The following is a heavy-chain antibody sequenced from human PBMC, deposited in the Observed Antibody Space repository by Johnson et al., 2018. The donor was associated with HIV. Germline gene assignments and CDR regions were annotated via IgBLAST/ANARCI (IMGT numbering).Heavy chain of an antibody. CDR2: INWNGGST. CDR3: ARDRQAVRGTFDI. Sequence: VQLVESGGGVVRPGGSLRLSCTSSGFMFDDYGMNWVRQAPGKGLEWVSGINWNGGSTGYADSMKGLFTISRDNAKNSLYLQMNSLRAEDTALYYCARDRQAVRGTFDIWGQGTMVTVSS. CDR1: GFMFDDYG. D-gene: IGHD6-19*01. J-gene: IGHJ3*02. V-gene: IGHV3-20*04.